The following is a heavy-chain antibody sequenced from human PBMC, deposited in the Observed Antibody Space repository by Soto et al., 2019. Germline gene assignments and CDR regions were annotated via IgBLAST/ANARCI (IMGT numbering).Heavy chain of an antibody. D-gene: IGHD2-2*01. Sequence: GGSLRLSCSASGFTFSSYAMHWVRQAPGKGLEYVSAISSNGGSTYYADSVKGRFTISRDNSKNTLYLQMSSLRAEDTAVYYCVRVNGVVVPAAMRGGGFDPWGQGTLVTVSS. CDR2: ISSNGGST. J-gene: IGHJ5*02. V-gene: IGHV3-64D*06. CDR1: GFTFSSYA. CDR3: VRVNGVVVPAAMRGGGFDP.